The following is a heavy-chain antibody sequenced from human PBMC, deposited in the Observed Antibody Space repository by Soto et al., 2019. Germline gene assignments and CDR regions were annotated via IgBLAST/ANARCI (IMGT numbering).Heavy chain of an antibody. CDR3: ERLLGLRAAES. CDR1: GVSISGSTFY. Sequence: QIQLHESGPGLVKPSETLSLTCSVSGVSISGSTFYWGWIRQSPGKGLEWNGSVYYNENTYYNPSLASRRTISQQPSKNQFSLNLRSVTAADTAVYYCERLLGLRAAESWGQGTLLTVSS. CDR2: VYYNENT. D-gene: IGHD3-16*01. J-gene: IGHJ1*01. V-gene: IGHV4-39*01.